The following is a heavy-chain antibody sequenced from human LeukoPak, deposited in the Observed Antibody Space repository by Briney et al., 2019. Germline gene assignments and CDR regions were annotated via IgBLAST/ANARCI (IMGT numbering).Heavy chain of an antibody. CDR3: ARSLAVGGTRAY. V-gene: IGHV1-8*01. D-gene: IGHD6-19*01. J-gene: IGHJ4*02. Sequence: ASVKVSCKASGYSFVISDINWVRQAAGQGLEWMGWMNPLSGNTGYAQKFQGRVNMTRNTATGTAYMELSSLRSEDTAVYYCARSLAVGGTRAYWGQGTLVIVSS. CDR2: MNPLSGNT. CDR1: GYSFVISD.